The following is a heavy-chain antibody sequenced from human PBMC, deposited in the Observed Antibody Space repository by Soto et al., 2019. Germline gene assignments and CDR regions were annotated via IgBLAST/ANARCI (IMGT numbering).Heavy chain of an antibody. J-gene: IGHJ4*02. V-gene: IGHV1-69*01. CDR1: GGTFSSYA. CDR3: ARALGAAAGTGVDY. D-gene: IGHD6-13*01. CDR2: IIPIFGTA. Sequence: QVQLVQSGAEVKKPGSLVKVSCKASGGTFSSYAISWVRQAPGQGLEWMGGIIPIFGTANYAQKFQGRVTITADESTSTAYMELSSLRSEDTAVYYCARALGAAAGTGVDYWGQGTLVTVSS.